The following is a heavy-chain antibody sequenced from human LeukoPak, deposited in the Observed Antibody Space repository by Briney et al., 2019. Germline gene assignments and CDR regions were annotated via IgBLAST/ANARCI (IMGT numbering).Heavy chain of an antibody. J-gene: IGHJ4*02. Sequence: AGGSLELSFAASGFTVSSNYMSWVRQAPGKGLEWVSVIYSGGSTYYADSVKGRFTISRDNSKNTLYLQMNSLRAEDTAVYYCAREVLHYYDSSGYSYYFDYWGQGTLVTVSS. D-gene: IGHD3-22*01. CDR2: IYSGGST. CDR3: AREVLHYYDSSGYSYYFDY. V-gene: IGHV3-53*01. CDR1: GFTVSSNY.